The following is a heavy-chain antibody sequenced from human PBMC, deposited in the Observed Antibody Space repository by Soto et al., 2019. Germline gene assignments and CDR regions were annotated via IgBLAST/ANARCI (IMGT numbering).Heavy chain of an antibody. Sequence: QVQLVESGGGLVKPGGSLRLSCAASGFTFSDYYMSWIRPAPGRGLEWVSYISSSGSTIYYADSVKGHFTISRDNAKNSLYLQMNSLSAEDTAVYYCARVPADYDILTDYYRYFDYWGQGTLVTVSS. V-gene: IGHV3-11*01. J-gene: IGHJ4*02. CDR3: ARVPADYDILTDYYRYFDY. CDR1: GFTFSDYY. CDR2: ISSSGSTI. D-gene: IGHD3-9*01.